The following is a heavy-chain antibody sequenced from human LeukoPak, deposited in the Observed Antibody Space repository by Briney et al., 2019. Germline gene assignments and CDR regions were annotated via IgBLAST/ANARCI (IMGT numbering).Heavy chain of an antibody. D-gene: IGHD4-17*01. CDR3: AKDRSTVTTYIPWFDP. CDR2: INSGGTT. V-gene: IGHV3-23*01. Sequence: GGSLTLPYAASGFTFSSYAVNWVRQAPGKGLEWVSTINSGGTTYYADSVKGRFTSSRDNSKNTLYLQMNSLRVEDTAVYYCAKDRSTVTTYIPWFDPWGQGTLVTVSS. J-gene: IGHJ5*02. CDR1: GFTFSSYA.